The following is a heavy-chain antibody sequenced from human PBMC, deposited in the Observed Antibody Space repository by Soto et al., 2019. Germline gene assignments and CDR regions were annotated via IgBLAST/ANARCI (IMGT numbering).Heavy chain of an antibody. J-gene: IGHJ6*02. Sequence: TSETLSLTCTVSGGSISSYYWSWIRQPPGKGLEWIGYIYYSGSTNYNPSLKSRVTISVDTSKNQFSLKLSSVTAADTAVYYCARDLVVPAANYYYGMDVWGQGTTVTVSS. CDR1: GGSISSYY. CDR2: IYYSGST. D-gene: IGHD2-2*01. CDR3: ARDLVVPAANYYYGMDV. V-gene: IGHV4-59*01.